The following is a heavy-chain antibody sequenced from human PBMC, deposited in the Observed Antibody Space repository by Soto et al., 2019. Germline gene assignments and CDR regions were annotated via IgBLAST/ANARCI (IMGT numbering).Heavy chain of an antibody. V-gene: IGHV3-23*01. Sequence: GGSLRLSCAASGFTFSSYPMSWVRQAPGKGLEWVSAISGSGGSTYYADSVKGRFTISRDNSKNTLYPQMNSLRAEDTAVYYCAKDLATVVIPYFDYWGQGTLVTVSS. CDR1: GFTFSSYP. CDR2: ISGSGGST. J-gene: IGHJ4*02. D-gene: IGHD2-15*01. CDR3: AKDLATVVIPYFDY.